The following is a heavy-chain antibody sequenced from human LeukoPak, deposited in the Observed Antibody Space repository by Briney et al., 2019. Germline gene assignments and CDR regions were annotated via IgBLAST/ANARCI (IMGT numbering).Heavy chain of an antibody. CDR2: ISYDGANN. Sequence: GRSLRLSCAASGFAFSNYAMHWVSQAPGKGLEWVAFISYDGANNYYAASVKGRFTISRDYSKNTLYLQMNSLRAEDTAVYYCARDDYGMDVWGQGTTVTVSS. CDR3: ARDDYGMDV. V-gene: IGHV3-30-3*01. CDR1: GFAFSNYA. J-gene: IGHJ6*01.